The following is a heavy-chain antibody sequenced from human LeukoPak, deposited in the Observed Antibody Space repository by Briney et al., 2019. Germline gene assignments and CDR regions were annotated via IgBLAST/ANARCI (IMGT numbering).Heavy chain of an antibody. CDR3: ARDGWVTHYYYYMDV. D-gene: IGHD6-19*01. J-gene: IGHJ6*03. CDR2: IKQDGSEK. Sequence: GGSLRLSCAASEFTFSSYWMSWVRQAPGKGLEWVANIKQDGSEKYYVDSVKGRFTISRDNAKNSLYLQMNSLRAEDTAVYYCARDGWVTHYYYYMDVWGKGTTVTVSS. CDR1: EFTFSSYW. V-gene: IGHV3-7*01.